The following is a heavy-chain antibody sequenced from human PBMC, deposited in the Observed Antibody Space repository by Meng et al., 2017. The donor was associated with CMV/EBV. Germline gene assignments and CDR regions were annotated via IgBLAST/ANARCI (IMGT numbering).Heavy chain of an antibody. CDR3: VRHIIVVPARGYGVDV. CDR2: FYETGAT. J-gene: IGHJ6*02. D-gene: IGHD2-2*01. Sequence: GSLRLSCTVPGYSISTGYFWGWIRQSPGKGLGWIGFYETGATYYNPSLKSRVAISVDTSGRQFSLKLSAVTAADTAIYYCVRHIIVVPARGYGVDVWGQGTTVTVSS. CDR1: GYSISTGYF. V-gene: IGHV4-38-2*02.